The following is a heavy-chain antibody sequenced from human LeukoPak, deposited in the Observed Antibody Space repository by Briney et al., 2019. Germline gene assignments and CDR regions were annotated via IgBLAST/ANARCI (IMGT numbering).Heavy chain of an antibody. J-gene: IGHJ4*02. Sequence: PGGSLRLSCAASGFSFSTYGMHWVRQAPGKGLEWVAVISYDGSNKYYADSVKGRFTISRDNSKNTLYLHMNSLRPEDTALYYCAKDQEYCSGGSCSHFDYWGQGTLVTVSS. V-gene: IGHV3-30*18. CDR1: GFSFSTYG. CDR3: AKDQEYCSGGSCSHFDY. CDR2: ISYDGSNK. D-gene: IGHD2-15*01.